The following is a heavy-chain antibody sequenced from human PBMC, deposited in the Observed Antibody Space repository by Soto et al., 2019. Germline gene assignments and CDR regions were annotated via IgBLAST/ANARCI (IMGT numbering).Heavy chain of an antibody. D-gene: IGHD6-13*01. CDR3: ERSYSTNWYFNY. CDR2: IYDSGNM. V-gene: IGHV4-59*01. CDR1: GGSISGYY. J-gene: IGHJ4*02. Sequence: SSETLSLTCTVSGGSISGYYWGWIRQPPGKGLEWIGYIYDSGNMNHNPSLKSRVTISLDTSKNQFSLKLTSVTAADTAAYYGERSYSTNWYFNYGGKEPVVTAPS.